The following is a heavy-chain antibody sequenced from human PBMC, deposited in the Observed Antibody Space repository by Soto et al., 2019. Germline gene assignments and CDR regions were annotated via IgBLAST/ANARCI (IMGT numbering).Heavy chain of an antibody. J-gene: IGHJ6*02. CDR1: GFTFSSYS. D-gene: IGHD1-26*01. V-gene: IGHV3-48*02. Sequence: PGGSLRLSCGASGFTFSSYSMNWVRQAPGKGLEWVSYISSSSSTIYYVDSVKGRFTISRDNAKNSLYLQMNSLRDEDTAVYYCTRDMRELLTMGYFYYGLDVWGQGTAVTVSS. CDR2: ISSSSSTI. CDR3: TRDMRELLTMGYFYYGLDV.